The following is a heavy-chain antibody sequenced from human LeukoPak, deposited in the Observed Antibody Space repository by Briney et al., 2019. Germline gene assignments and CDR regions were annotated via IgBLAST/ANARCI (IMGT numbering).Heavy chain of an antibody. CDR2: INPNSGGT. D-gene: IGHD1-1*01. CDR3: ARRGKKGGARQDAFDI. V-gene: IGHV1-2*02. J-gene: IGHJ3*02. Sequence: ASVKVSCKASGYTFTGYYRHWVRQAPGQGLEWMGWINPNSGGTNYAQKFQGGVTMTRDTSISTAYMELSRLRSDDTAVYYCARRGKKGGARQDAFDIWGQGTMVTVSS. CDR1: GYTFTGYY.